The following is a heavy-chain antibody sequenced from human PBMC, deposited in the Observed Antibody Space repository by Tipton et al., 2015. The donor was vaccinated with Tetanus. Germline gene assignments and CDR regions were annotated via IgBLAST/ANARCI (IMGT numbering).Heavy chain of an antibody. J-gene: IGHJ3*01. CDR1: GGSFTDFY. V-gene: IGHV4-34*01. Sequence: TLSLTCAVSGGSFTDFYWSWIRQVPGQGLVWIGEINHSGTANKNPSLKSRVTISVDTSKNQFSLRLRSVAAADTAVYYCARGGRDAYNNPLGAFDVWGRGTTVTVSS. CDR2: INHSGTA. CDR3: ARGGRDAYNNPLGAFDV. D-gene: IGHD5-24*01.